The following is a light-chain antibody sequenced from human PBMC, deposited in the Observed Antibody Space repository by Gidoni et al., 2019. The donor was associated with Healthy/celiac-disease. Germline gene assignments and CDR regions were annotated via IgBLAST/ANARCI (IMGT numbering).Light chain of an antibody. CDR2: GAS. J-gene: IGKJ2*01. CDR3: QQYGSSPLYT. Sequence: EIVLTQSPATLSLSPGQRATLSCRASQSVSSSYLAWYQQKPGQAPRLLIYGASSRATGIPDRFSGSGSGTDFTLTISRLEPEEFAVYYCQQYGSSPLYTFGQGTKLEIK. CDR1: QSVSSSY. V-gene: IGKV3-20*01.